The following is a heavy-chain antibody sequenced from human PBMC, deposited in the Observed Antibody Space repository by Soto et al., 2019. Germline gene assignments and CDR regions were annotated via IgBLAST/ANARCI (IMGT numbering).Heavy chain of an antibody. CDR1: GGSFSSYA. V-gene: IGHV1-69*13. CDR2: IIPIVGTG. Sequence: SVKVSCKASGGSFSSYAISWVRQAPGQGLEWMGGIIPIVGTGNYAQNFQGRVTITADESTSTAYMELSSLRSEDTAMYYCARDLRAAGRPGMDVWGQGTTATVYS. CDR3: ARDLRAAGRPGMDV. J-gene: IGHJ6*02. D-gene: IGHD6-13*01.